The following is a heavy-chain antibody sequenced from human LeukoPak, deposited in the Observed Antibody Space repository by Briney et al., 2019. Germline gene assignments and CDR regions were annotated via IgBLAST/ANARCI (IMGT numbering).Heavy chain of an antibody. D-gene: IGHD3-10*01. J-gene: IGHJ5*02. CDR3: ARVGALLWFGRPNNWFDP. CDR1: GFTFSSYW. Sequence: PGGSLRLSCAASGFTFSSYWMSWVRQAPGKGLEWVANIKQDGSEKYYVDSVKGRFTISRDNAKNSLYLQMNSLRAEDTAVYYCARVGALLWFGRPNNWFDPWGQGTLVTVSS. V-gene: IGHV3-7*01. CDR2: IKQDGSEK.